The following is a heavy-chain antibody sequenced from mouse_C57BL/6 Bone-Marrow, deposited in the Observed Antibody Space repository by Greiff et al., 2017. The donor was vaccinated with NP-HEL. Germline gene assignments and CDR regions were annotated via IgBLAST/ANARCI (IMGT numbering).Heavy chain of an antibody. J-gene: IGHJ3*01. CDR1: GFTFSSYT. V-gene: IGHV5-9*01. Sequence: EVKLMESGGGLVKPGGSLKLSCAASGFTFSSYTMSWVRQTPEKRLEWVATISGGGGNTYYPDSVKGRFTISRDNAKNTLYLQMSSLRSEDTALYYCARDLAWFAYWGQGTLVTVSA. CDR3: ARDLAWFAY. CDR2: ISGGGGNT.